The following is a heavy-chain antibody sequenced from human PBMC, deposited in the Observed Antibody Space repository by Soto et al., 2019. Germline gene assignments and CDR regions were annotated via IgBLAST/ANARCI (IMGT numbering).Heavy chain of an antibody. D-gene: IGHD6-19*01. CDR2: IYTSGST. CDR1: CGSISSYY. CDR3: ARDTGSGWRDYYYYYGMDV. J-gene: IGHJ6*02. V-gene: IGHV4-4*07. Sequence: SETLSLTCTVSCGSISSYYWSWIRQPAGKGLEWIGRIYTSGSTNYNPSLKSRVTMSVDTSKNQFSLKLSSVTAADTAVYYCARDTGSGWRDYYYYYGMDVWGQGTTVTVLL.